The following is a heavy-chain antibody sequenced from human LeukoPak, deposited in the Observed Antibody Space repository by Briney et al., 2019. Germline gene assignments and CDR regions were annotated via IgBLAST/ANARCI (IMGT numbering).Heavy chain of an antibody. V-gene: IGHV3-23*01. D-gene: IGHD3-10*01. CDR2: ISGSGGST. Sequence: GGSLRLSCAASGFTFSRYAMSWVRQAPGKGQEWVSAISGSGGSTYYADSVKGRFTISRDNSKNTLYLQMNSLRAEDTAVYYCAKSLYGSGSYPNDAFDIWGQGTMVTVSS. CDR1: GFTFSRYA. CDR3: AKSLYGSGSYPNDAFDI. J-gene: IGHJ3*02.